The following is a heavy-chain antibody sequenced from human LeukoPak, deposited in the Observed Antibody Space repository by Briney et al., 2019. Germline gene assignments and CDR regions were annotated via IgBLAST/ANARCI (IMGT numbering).Heavy chain of an antibody. V-gene: IGHV4-39*01. Sequence: SETLSLTCTVSGGSISSSSYYWGWIRQPPGKGLEWIGSIYYSGSTYYNPSLKSRVTISVDTSKNQFSLKLSSVTAADTAVYYCARIRYGMVRGNFPYYFDYWGQGTLVTVSS. J-gene: IGHJ4*02. CDR3: ARIRYGMVRGNFPYYFDY. D-gene: IGHD3-10*01. CDR2: IYYSGST. CDR1: GGSISSSSYY.